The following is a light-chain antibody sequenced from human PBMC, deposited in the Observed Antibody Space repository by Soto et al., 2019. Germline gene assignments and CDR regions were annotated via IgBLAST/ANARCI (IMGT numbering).Light chain of an antibody. CDR2: RAS. J-gene: IGKJ4*01. CDR3: QQYKSYPLT. Sequence: DIQMTQSPSTLSAFVGDRVNITSRASQTINTWLAWYQQKPGKAPQLLIFRASSLESRVPARFSGSGSGTEFTLTISSLQPDDFAAYYCQQYKSYPLTFGGGTKLEIK. V-gene: IGKV1-5*01. CDR1: QTINTW.